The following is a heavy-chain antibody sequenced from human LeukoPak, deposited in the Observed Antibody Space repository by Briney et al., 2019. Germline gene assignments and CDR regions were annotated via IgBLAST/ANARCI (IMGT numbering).Heavy chain of an antibody. CDR3: ARVRQQLVDY. D-gene: IGHD6-13*01. CDR2: INPSGGST. V-gene: IGHV1-46*01. Sequence: PLASVKVSCKASGYTFTSYGISWVRQAPGQGLEWMGVINPSGGSTSYAQNFQGRVTMTRDTSTSTVYMELSSLRSEDTAVYYCARVRQQLVDYWGQGTLVTVSS. CDR1: GYTFTSYG. J-gene: IGHJ4*02.